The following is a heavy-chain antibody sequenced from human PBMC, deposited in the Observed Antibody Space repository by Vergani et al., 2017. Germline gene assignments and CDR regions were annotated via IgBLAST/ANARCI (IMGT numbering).Heavy chain of an antibody. Sequence: EVQLVESGGGLVQPGGSLRLSCAASGFTVSSNYMSWVRQAPGKGLEWVSVIYSGGSTYYADSVKGRFTISRHNSKNTLYLQMNSLRAEDTAVYYCARVLRYDFWSGYRFDYWGQGTLVTVSS. V-gene: IGHV3-53*04. CDR3: ARVLRYDFWSGYRFDY. CDR2: IYSGGST. J-gene: IGHJ4*02. CDR1: GFTVSSNY. D-gene: IGHD3-3*01.